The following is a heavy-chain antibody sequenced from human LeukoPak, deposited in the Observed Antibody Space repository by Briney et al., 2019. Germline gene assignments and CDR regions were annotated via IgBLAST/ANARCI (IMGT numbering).Heavy chain of an antibody. Sequence: SETLSLTCAVYGGSFSGYYWSWIRQPPGKGLEWIGEINHSGSTNYNPSLKSRVTISVDTSKNQFSLKLSSVTAADTAVYYCARGHCTNGVCYTFDYWGQGTLVTVSS. D-gene: IGHD2-8*01. V-gene: IGHV4-34*01. CDR1: GGSFSGYY. J-gene: IGHJ4*02. CDR2: INHSGST. CDR3: ARGHCTNGVCYTFDY.